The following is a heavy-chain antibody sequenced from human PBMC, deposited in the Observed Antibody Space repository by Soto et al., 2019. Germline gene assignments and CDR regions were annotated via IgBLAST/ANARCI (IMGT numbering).Heavy chain of an antibody. J-gene: IGHJ6*02. V-gene: IGHV1-18*01. D-gene: IGHD5-18*01. CDR2: INADYGNT. CDR3: ARCIQGDYYYGMDV. Sequence: QAQLVQSGAEVRKPGASVKVSCKASGYTFYSHSINWVRQAPGQGLEWMGRINADYGNTQYAQKFRGRVTMTTDTSTTTVYMELTNLRSDDTAVYYCARCIQGDYYYGMDVWGQGTTVTVSS. CDR1: GYTFYSHS.